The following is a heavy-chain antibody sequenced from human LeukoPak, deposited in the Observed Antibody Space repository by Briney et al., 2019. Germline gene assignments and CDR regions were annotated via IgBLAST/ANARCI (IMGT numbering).Heavy chain of an antibody. CDR3: AELGITMIGGV. J-gene: IGHJ6*04. D-gene: IGHD3-10*02. Sequence: GGSLRLSCAASGFTFNSYAMNWVRQAPGKGLEWVSTISGSGGSTYYADSVKGRFTISRDNAKNSLYLQMNSLRAEDTAVYYCAELGITMIGGVWGKGTTVTISS. V-gene: IGHV3-23*01. CDR1: GFTFNSYA. CDR2: ISGSGGST.